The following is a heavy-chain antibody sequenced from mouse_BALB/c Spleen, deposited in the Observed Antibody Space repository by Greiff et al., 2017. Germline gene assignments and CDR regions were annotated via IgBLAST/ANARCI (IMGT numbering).Heavy chain of an antibody. CDR1: GYTFTSYT. CDR3: ARRMGSHYAMDY. V-gene: IGHV1-4*02. J-gene: IGHJ4*01. CDR2: INPSSGYT. D-gene: IGHD2-3*01. Sequence: QVQLQQSAAELARPGASVKMSCKASGYTFTSYTMHWVKQRPGQGLEWIGYINPSSGYTEYNQKFKDKTTLTADKSSSTAYMQLSSLTSEDSAVYYCARRMGSHYAMDYWGQGTSVTVSS.